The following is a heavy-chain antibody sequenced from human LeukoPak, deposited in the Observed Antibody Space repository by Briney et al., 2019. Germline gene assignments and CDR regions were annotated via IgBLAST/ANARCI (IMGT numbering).Heavy chain of an antibody. D-gene: IGHD2-15*01. CDR2: INHSGST. Sequence: SETLSLTCAVYGGSFSGYYWSWIRQPPGKGLEWIGEINHSGSTNYNPSLKSRVTISVDTSKNQFSLNLSSVTAADTAVYYCARGGLLGVVVAATNPGIDYWGQGTLVTVSS. V-gene: IGHV4-34*01. J-gene: IGHJ4*02. CDR1: GGSFSGYY. CDR3: ARGGLLGVVVAATNPGIDY.